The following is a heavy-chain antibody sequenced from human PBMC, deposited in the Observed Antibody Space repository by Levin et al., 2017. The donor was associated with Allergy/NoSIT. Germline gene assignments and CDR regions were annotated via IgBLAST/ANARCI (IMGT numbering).Heavy chain of an antibody. Sequence: SQTLSLTCTVSGGSISSSSYYWGWIRQPPGKGLEWIGSIYYSGSTYYNPSLKSRVTISVDTSKNQFSLKLSSVTAADTAVYYCARGFRRFGEWVRVGMDVWGQGTTVTVSS. V-gene: IGHV4-39*07. J-gene: IGHJ6*02. D-gene: IGHD3-10*01. CDR1: GGSISSSSYY. CDR3: ARGFRRFGEWVRVGMDV. CDR2: IYYSGST.